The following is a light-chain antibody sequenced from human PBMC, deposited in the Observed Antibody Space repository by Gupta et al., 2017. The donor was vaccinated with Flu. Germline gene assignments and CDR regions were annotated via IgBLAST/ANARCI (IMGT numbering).Light chain of an antibody. V-gene: IGKV1-5*03. CDR3: QQYHTSPWT. CDR1: HSINNY. Sequence: DIQMTQSPSTLSASVGDRVTVTCRAGHSINNYLAWYQQKPGEAPKLLMYKTSCLHNGVPSRFSGSGSGTEFTLTISSLQPDDSATDYCQQYHTSPWTFGRGTKVEIK. J-gene: IGKJ1*01. CDR2: KTS.